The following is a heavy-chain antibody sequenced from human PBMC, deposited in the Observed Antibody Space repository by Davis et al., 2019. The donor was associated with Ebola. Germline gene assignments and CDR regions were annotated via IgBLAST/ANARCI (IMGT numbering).Heavy chain of an antibody. CDR2: IWYDGRNQ. CDR3: AKDPAGHAAGDDF. D-gene: IGHD2-2*01. J-gene: IGHJ4*02. V-gene: IGHV3-30*02. Sequence: PGGSLRLSCAASGFTFSSYAMSWVRQAPGKGLEWVAFIWYDGRNQHYIDSVKGRFTVSRDNSKNTLYLHMNNLRLDDTALYYCAKDPAGHAAGDDFWGQGTLVIVSS. CDR1: GFTFSSYA.